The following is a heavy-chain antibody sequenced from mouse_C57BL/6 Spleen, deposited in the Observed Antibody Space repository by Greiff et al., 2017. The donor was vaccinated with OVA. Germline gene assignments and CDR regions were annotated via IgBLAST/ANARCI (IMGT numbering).Heavy chain of an antibody. CDR2: IWSDGST. CDR1: GFSLTSYG. V-gene: IGHV2-6-1*01. CDR3: DRHGSYDEPFDY. J-gene: IGHJ2*01. Sequence: VQGVESGPGLVAPSQSLSITCTVSGFSLTSYGVHWVRQPPGKGLEWLVVIWSDGSTTYNSAFKSRLSISKDNSKSQVFLKMNSLQTDDTAIYYCDRHGSYDEPFDYWGQGTTLTVSS. D-gene: IGHD2-12*01.